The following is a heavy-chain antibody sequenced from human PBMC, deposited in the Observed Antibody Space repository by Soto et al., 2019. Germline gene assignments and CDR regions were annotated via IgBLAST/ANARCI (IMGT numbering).Heavy chain of an antibody. Sequence: EVQLVESGGALVKPGGSLRLSCVASGFTFRSYSMSWVRQAPGKGLEWVSFITSRGYIHYADSVKGRFTISRDNAKSSLYLQANTLRPEDTAVYYCARVRGSYYFDYWGRGTLVTVSS. V-gene: IGHV3-21*02. J-gene: IGHJ4*02. CDR1: GFTFRSYS. CDR3: ARVRGSYYFDY. D-gene: IGHD3-10*01. CDR2: ITSRGYI.